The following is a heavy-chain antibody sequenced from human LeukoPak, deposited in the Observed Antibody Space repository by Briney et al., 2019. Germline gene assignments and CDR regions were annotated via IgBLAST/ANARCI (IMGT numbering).Heavy chain of an antibody. D-gene: IGHD3-3*01. V-gene: IGHV3-23*01. J-gene: IGHJ6*03. CDR1: GFTFSSYA. CDR2: ISGSGGST. CDR3: AKERKYYDFWSGYPLGYYMDV. Sequence: GGSLRLSCAASGFTFSSYAMSWVGQAPGKGLEWVSAISGSGGSTYYADSVKGRFTISRDNSKNTLYLQMNSLRAEDTAVYYCAKERKYYDFWSGYPLGYYMDVWGKGTTVTVSS.